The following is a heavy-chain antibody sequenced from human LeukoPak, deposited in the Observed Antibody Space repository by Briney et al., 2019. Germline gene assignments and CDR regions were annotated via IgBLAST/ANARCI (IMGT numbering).Heavy chain of an antibody. CDR1: GGSISSYY. Sequence: PSETLSLACTVSGGSISSYYWSWIRQPPGKGLEWVGYIYYSGSTNYNPSRMSRVTISVVTSKNQFSLKLSSVTAADTAVYYCARDVLTPAYCDGDCYSGGDYWGQGTLVTVPS. D-gene: IGHD2-21*02. J-gene: IGHJ4*02. CDR3: ARDVLTPAYCDGDCYSGGDY. CDR2: IYYSGST. V-gene: IGHV4-59*01.